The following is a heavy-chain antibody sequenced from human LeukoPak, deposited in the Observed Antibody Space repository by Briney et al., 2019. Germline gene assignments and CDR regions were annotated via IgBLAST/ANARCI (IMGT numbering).Heavy chain of an antibody. CDR3: ARGDWLLGYCSGGSCY. CDR1: GYTFTTYA. V-gene: IGHV7-4-1*02. J-gene: IGHJ4*02. CDR2: INTNTGNP. Sequence: ASVKVSCKASGYTFTTYAMNWVRQAPGQGLEWMGWINTNTGNPTYAQGFTGRFVFSLDTSVSTAYLQISSLKAEDTAVYYCARGDWLLGYCSGGSCYWGQGTLVTVSS. D-gene: IGHD2-15*01.